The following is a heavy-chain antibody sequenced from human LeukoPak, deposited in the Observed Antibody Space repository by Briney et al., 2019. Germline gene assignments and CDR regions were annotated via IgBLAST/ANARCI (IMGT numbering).Heavy chain of an antibody. CDR3: ARAPLSYQLLPFDY. CDR2: ISAYNGNT. Sequence: ASVKVSCKASGYTFTSYGISWVRQAPGQGLEWMGWISAYNGNTNYAQKLQGRATMTTDTSTSTAYMELRSLRSDDPAVYYCARAPLSYQLLPFDYWGQGTLVTVSS. J-gene: IGHJ4*02. D-gene: IGHD2-2*01. V-gene: IGHV1-18*01. CDR1: GYTFTSYG.